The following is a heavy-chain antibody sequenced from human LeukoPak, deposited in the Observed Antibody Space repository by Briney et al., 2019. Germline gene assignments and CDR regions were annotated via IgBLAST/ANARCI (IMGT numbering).Heavy chain of an antibody. V-gene: IGHV4-59*08. J-gene: IGHJ4*02. CDR1: GGSISSYY. D-gene: IGHD4-11*01. Sequence: SETLSLTCTVSGGSISSYYWSWIRQPPGKGLEWIGYIYYSGSTNYNPPLKSRVTISADTSKNQFSLKLSSVTAADTAVYYCARLRDSNPHFDYWGQGTLVTVSS. CDR3: ARLRDSNPHFDY. CDR2: IYYSGST.